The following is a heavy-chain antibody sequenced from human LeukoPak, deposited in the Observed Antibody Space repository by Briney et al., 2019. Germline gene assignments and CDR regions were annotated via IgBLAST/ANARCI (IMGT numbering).Heavy chain of an antibody. CDR2: MWYDESNE. D-gene: IGHD6-13*01. J-gene: IGHJ4*02. CDR3: AKSLSDGYDY. CDR1: GFTFSNYG. Sequence: PGRSLRLSCAASGFTFSNYGMHWVRQAPGKGLEWVAVMWYDESNEYSGDSVKGRFTISRDKSKNTLYLQMNSLRADDTAVYYCAKSLSDGYDYWGQGTPVTVSS. V-gene: IGHV3-33*03.